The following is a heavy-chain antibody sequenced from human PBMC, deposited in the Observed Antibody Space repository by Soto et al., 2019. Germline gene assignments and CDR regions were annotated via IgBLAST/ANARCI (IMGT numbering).Heavy chain of an antibody. CDR2: INPNTGGT. CDR3: ARVHYDSVPADC. Sequence: APVELSCKASGYSFTGYYMHWVRQAPGQGFEWMGWINPNTGGTNSAQKFQGRVTMTSDTSISTVFMELSGLRSDDTAVYYCARVHYDSVPADCWGQGTLVTVSS. J-gene: IGHJ4*02. V-gene: IGHV1-2*02. D-gene: IGHD3-22*01. CDR1: GYSFTGYY.